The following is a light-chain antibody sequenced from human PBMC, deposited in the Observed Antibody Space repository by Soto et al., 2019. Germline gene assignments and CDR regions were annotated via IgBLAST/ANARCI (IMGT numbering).Light chain of an antibody. J-gene: IGKJ1*01. CDR1: QSVSSQ. CDR3: QQRSNWSLM. Sequence: ELVLTQSPAPLSLSPGERATLSCRARQSVSSQLARYQQNPGQAPRLLISDASQRSSGIPDRFSCSDSGTDCTLTISNLEPEELGVYYWQQRSNWSLMFCQGTK. V-gene: IGKV3-11*01. CDR2: DAS.